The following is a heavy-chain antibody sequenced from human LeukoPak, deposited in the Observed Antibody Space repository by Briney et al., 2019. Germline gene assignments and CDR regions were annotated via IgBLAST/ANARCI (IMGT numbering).Heavy chain of an antibody. CDR3: AKDRECGYDYVWGSYSFDY. V-gene: IGHV3-23*01. J-gene: IGHJ4*02. Sequence: PGGSLRLSCAAPGFRFSSYAMSWVRQAPGKGLEWVSTISGSTHTTYYADSVKGRFTISRDNSKNTLYLQMNSLRAEDTAVYYCAKDRECGYDYVWGSYSFDYWGQGALVTVSS. D-gene: IGHD3-16*01. CDR2: ISGSTHTT. CDR1: GFRFSSYA.